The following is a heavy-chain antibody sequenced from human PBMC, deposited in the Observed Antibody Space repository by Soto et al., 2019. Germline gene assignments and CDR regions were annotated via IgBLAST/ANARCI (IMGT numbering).Heavy chain of an antibody. Sequence: EVQVVESGGGLVKPGGSLRLSCNFSFSMYSMDWVRQAPGKGLEWFASISSGSAFIKYADSVKGRFTISRDNAKNSVSLQMDSLRVEDTAMYYCTRDQGGSYDSWFDPWGRGTLVTVSS. J-gene: IGHJ5*02. D-gene: IGHD1-26*01. V-gene: IGHV3-21*01. CDR3: TRDQGGSYDSWFDP. CDR2: ISSGSAFI. CDR1: SFSMYS.